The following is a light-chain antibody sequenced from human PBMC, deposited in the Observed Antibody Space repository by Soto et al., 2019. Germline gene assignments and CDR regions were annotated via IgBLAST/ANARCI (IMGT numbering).Light chain of an antibody. Sequence: QSALTQPASVSGSPGQSITLYCTGTSSEVGGYNYVSWYQQHPGKAPKLMIYEVSNRPSGVSNRFSGSKSGNTASLTISGLQAEDESDYYCSSYTSSSTLDYVFGTGTKLTVL. CDR1: SSEVGGYNY. V-gene: IGLV2-14*01. CDR3: SSYTSSSTLDYV. CDR2: EVS. J-gene: IGLJ1*01.